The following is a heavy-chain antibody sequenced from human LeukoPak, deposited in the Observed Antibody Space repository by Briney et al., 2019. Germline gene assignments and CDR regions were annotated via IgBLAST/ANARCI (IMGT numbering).Heavy chain of an antibody. Sequence: GGSLRLSCSASGFIFSNYWMTWVRQAPGKGLEWVANIKQDGSEKYYVDSVKGRFTISRDNAKNSLYLQMNSLRAEDTAVYYCAREYYYGSGSYYNGYWGQGTLVTVSS. V-gene: IGHV3-7*04. CDR1: GFIFSNYW. CDR2: IKQDGSEK. CDR3: AREYYYGSGSYYNGY. J-gene: IGHJ4*02. D-gene: IGHD3-10*01.